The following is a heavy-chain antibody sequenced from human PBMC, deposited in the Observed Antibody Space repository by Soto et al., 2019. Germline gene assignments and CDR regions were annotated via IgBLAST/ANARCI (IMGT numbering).Heavy chain of an antibody. Sequence: SETLSLTCAVYGGSFSGYYWSWIRQPPGKGLEWIGEINHSGSTNYNPSLKSRVTISVDTSKNQFSLKLSSVTAADTAVYYCAKLAEYWSGNSCHGDYAMDVWGQGTTVTVSS. CDR1: GGSFSGYY. D-gene: IGHD2-2*01. CDR2: INHSGST. CDR3: AKLAEYWSGNSCHGDYAMDV. J-gene: IGHJ6*02. V-gene: IGHV4-34*01.